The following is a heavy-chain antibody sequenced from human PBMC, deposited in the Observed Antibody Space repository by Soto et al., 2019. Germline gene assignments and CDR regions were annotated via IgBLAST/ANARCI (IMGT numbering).Heavy chain of an antibody. CDR3: VRHIVFGSGSYYNRLWFDP. D-gene: IGHD3-10*01. CDR2: IYYSGST. J-gene: IGHJ5*02. CDR1: GGSISSSSYY. V-gene: IGHV4-39*01. Sequence: SETLSLTCTVSGGSISSSSYYWGWIRQPPGKGLEWIGSIYYSGSTYYNPSLKSRVTISVDTSKNQFSLKLSSVTAADTAVYYCVRHIVFGSGSYYNRLWFDPWGQGTLVTVSS.